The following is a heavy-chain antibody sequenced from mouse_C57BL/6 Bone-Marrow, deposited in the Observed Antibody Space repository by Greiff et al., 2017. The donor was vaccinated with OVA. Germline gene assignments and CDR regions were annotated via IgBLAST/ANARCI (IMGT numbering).Heavy chain of an antibody. Sequence: EVQLVESGGDLVKPGGSLKLSCAASGFTFSSYGMSWVRQTPDKRLEWVATISSGGSYTYYPDSVKGRFTISRDNAKNTLYLQMSSLKSEDTAMYYCARRPRQLRLEYYFDYWGQGTTLTVSS. J-gene: IGHJ2*01. D-gene: IGHD3-2*02. CDR3: ARRPRQLRLEYYFDY. CDR1: GFTFSSYG. CDR2: ISSGGSYT. V-gene: IGHV5-6*01.